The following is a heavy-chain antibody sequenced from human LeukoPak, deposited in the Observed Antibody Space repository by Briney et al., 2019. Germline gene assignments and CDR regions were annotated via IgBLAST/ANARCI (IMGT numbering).Heavy chain of an antibody. CDR3: ATGDSYGGYIGHDY. J-gene: IGHJ4*02. D-gene: IGHD5-12*01. V-gene: IGHV3-66*01. CDR2: IYSGGST. CDR1: GFTVSSNY. Sequence: GGSLRLSCAASGFTVSSNYMSWVRQAPGKGLEWVSVIYSGGSTYYADSVKGRFTISRDNSKNTLYLQMDSLRTEDTAVYYCATGDSYGGYIGHDYWGQGTLVTVSS.